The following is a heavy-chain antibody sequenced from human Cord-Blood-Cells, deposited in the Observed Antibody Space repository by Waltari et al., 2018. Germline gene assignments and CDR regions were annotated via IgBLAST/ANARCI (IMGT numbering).Heavy chain of an antibody. V-gene: IGHV2-5*02. Sequence: QITLKESGPTLVKPTQTLTLTCTFSGFSLSASGVGVGLIRQPPGKALEWLALIYWDDDKSYSPSLKSRLTITKDTSKNQVVLTMTNMDPVDTATYYCAHRKSSSYYYYYGMDVWGQGTTVTVSS. D-gene: IGHD6-6*01. J-gene: IGHJ6*02. CDR3: AHRKSSSYYYYYGMDV. CDR2: IYWDDDK. CDR1: GFSLSASGVG.